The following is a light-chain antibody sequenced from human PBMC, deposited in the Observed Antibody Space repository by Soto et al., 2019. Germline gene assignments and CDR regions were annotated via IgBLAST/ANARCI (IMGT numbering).Light chain of an antibody. V-gene: IGLV2-14*01. J-gene: IGLJ1*01. CDR2: DVN. Sequence: QSVLTQPASVSGSPGQSITISCTRTGSDVGGYNFVSWYQHHPGRAPKLIIYDVNNRPSGVSNRFSGSKSGNTASLTISGLQAEDEADYYCSSYTGTTTLGFGTGTKVTVL. CDR1: GSDVGGYNF. CDR3: SSYTGTTTLG.